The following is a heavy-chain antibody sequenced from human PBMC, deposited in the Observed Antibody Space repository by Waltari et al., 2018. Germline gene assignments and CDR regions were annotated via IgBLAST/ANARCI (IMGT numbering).Heavy chain of an antibody. J-gene: IGHJ4*02. CDR2: ISGSGGST. D-gene: IGHD6-19*01. CDR3: AKATGGGYSSGWYINY. V-gene: IGHV3-23*04. Sequence: EVQLVESGGGLVQPGGSLRLSCAASGFTFSSYAMRWVRQAPGKGLGWVSAISGSGGSTYYAGSVKGRFTISRDNSKNTLYLQMNSLRAEDTAVYYCAKATGGGYSSGWYINYWGQGTLVTVSS. CDR1: GFTFSSYA.